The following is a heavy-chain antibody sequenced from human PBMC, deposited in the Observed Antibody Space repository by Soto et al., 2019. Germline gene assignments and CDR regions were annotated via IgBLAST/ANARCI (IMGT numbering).Heavy chain of an antibody. V-gene: IGHV1-69*01. D-gene: IGHD2-21*02. CDR3: ARDNVVTARLPYDAFDI. CDR1: GGTFSSYA. Sequence: QVQLVQSGAEVKKPGSSVKVSCKASGGTFSSYAISWVRQAPGQGLEWMGGIIPIFGTANYAQKFQGRVTITADESTSTADMELSSLRSEDTAVYYCARDNVVTARLPYDAFDIWGQGTMVTVSS. CDR2: IIPIFGTA. J-gene: IGHJ3*02.